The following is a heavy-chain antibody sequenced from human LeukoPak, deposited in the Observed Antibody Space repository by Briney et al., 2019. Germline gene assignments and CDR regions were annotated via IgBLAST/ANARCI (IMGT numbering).Heavy chain of an antibody. CDR1: GVSMRSYY. V-gene: IGHV4-34*01. Sequence: SETLSLTCTVSGVSMRSYYWSWIRQPPGKGLEWIGEINHSGSTNYNPSLKSRVTISVDTSKNQFSLKLSSVTAADTAVYYCARGADFWSGYYHNWFDPWGQGTLVTVSS. CDR2: INHSGST. J-gene: IGHJ5*02. D-gene: IGHD3-3*01. CDR3: ARGADFWSGYYHNWFDP.